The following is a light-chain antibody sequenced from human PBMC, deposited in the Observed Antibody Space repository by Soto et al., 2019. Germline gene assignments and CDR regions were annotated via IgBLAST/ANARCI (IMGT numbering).Light chain of an antibody. J-gene: IGKJ1*01. CDR2: KAS. CDR1: QSASTF. CDR3: QHYNSYSEA. V-gene: IGKV1-5*03. Sequence: IQKTQFPSTLAALVWDRVTNTCRASQSASTFLAWYQQKPGKAPKLLIYKASTLKSGVPSRLSGSGSGTEFTLTISSLQPDDFATYYCQHYNSYSEAFGQGTKVDIK.